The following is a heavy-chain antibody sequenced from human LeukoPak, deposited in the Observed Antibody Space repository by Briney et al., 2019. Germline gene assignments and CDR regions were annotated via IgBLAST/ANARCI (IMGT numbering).Heavy chain of an antibody. J-gene: IGHJ4*02. CDR1: GYTFSTYA. CDR2: INNDGSST. V-gene: IGHV3-74*01. CDR3: TRGKSLAEY. Sequence: GGSLRLSCSASGYTFSTYAMHWVRQAPGKGLVWVSRINNDGSSTTYADSVKGRFTISRDNAKNTLYLQMNSLKAEDTAVYYCTRGKSLAEYWGQGTLVTVSS.